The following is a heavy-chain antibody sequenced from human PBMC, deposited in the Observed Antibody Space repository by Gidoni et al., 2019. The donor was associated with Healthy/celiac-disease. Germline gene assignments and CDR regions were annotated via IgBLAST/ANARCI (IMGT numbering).Heavy chain of an antibody. Sequence: VELGECVGLGVRRGVTLRLSCAASGFTFSSYAMRCVRQAHGKGLEWVSAISGSGGSTYYADSVTGRFTISRDNSKNTLYRQMNSLRAEDTAVYYCVIYTSGGHNAVVRGARSSSVSSSDHVEYERPIRTVTNS. D-gene: IGHD2-2*01. J-gene: IGHJ5*01. CDR2: ISGSGGST. V-gene: IGHV3-23*04. CDR1: GFTFSSYA. CDR3: VIYTSGGHNAVVRGARSSSVSSSDHVEYERPIRTVTNS.